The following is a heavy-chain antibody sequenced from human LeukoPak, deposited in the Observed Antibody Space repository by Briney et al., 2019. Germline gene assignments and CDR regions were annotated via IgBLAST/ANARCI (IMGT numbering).Heavy chain of an antibody. CDR1: GFTFSNAW. CDR2: IKSKTDGGTT. D-gene: IGHD3-10*01. CDR3: TTDGTYYYGSGSYYYDY. J-gene: IGHJ4*02. Sequence: GGSLRLSCAASGFTFSNAWMSWVRQAPGKGLEWVGRIKSKTDGGTTDYAAPVKGRFTISRDDSKNTLYLQMSSLKTEDTAVYYCTTDGTYYYGSGSYYYDYWGQGTLVTVSS. V-gene: IGHV3-15*01.